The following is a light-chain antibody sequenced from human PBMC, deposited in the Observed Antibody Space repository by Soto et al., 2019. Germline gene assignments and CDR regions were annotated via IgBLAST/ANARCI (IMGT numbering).Light chain of an antibody. CDR3: FSPTRSTSSGTLHV. Sequence: QSALTQPASVSGSPGQSITISCTGRSSDVGTYNYASWYQQRPGNAPRLMTYDVTDRPSGVSNRFSGSKSGNTASLTISGLEAEDADDYYCFSPTRSTSSGTLHVFRTGTKLTVL. V-gene: IGLV2-14*01. CDR1: SSDVGTYNY. J-gene: IGLJ1*01. CDR2: DVT.